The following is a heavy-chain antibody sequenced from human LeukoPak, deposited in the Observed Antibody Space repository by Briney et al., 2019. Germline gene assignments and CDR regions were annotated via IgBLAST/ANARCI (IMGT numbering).Heavy chain of an antibody. CDR1: GFTFSSYT. V-gene: IGHV3-21*01. CDR3: ARDLMTTVTKALNY. J-gene: IGHJ4*02. Sequence: GGSLRLSCAASGFTFSSYTMSWVRQAPGKGLEWVSSISSSSSYIYYADSVKGRFTISRDNAKNSLYLQMNSLRAEDTAVYYCARDLMTTVTKALNYWGQGTLVTASS. CDR2: ISSSSSYI. D-gene: IGHD4-17*01.